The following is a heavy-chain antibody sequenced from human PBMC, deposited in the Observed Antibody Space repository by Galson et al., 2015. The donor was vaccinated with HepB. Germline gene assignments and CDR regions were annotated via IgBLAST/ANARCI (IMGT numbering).Heavy chain of an antibody. CDR2: ISNSSSYT. D-gene: IGHD3-22*01. Sequence: RLPCAASGFTFSDYYMSWIRQAPGKGLEWVSYISNSSSYTNYADSVKGRFTISRDNAKNSLYLQMNSLRAEDTAVYYCARDTANYYDSSGYPPLYWGQGTLVTVSS. J-gene: IGHJ4*02. CDR3: ARDTANYYDSSGYPPLY. V-gene: IGHV3-11*05. CDR1: GFTFSDYY.